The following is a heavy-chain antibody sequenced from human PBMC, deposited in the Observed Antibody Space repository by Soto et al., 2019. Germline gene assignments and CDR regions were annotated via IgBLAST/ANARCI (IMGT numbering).Heavy chain of an antibody. CDR3: ATGPRRCPSLGWFEP. D-gene: IGHD6-6*01. CDR1: GFTVSSND. V-gene: IGHV3-53*01. Sequence: GGSLRLSCEASGFTVSSNDISWVRQAPWKGLEWVSVIYSGEIKLYADSVKGRFTISSDNFKKTLYLQMNSLRAEDTAVYYCATGPRRCPSLGWFEPWFQVALVAVSS. J-gene: IGHJ5*02. CDR2: IYSGEIK.